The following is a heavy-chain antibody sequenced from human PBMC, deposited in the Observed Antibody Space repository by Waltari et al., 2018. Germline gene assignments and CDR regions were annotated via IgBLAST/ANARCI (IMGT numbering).Heavy chain of an antibody. D-gene: IGHD3-16*01. V-gene: IGHV4-4*09. CDR2: IYTSGST. CDR1: GGSISSHY. CDR3: AGLGEATTDFDY. Sequence: QVQLQKSGPGLVKPSETLSLTCTVSGGSISSHYWSWLRQPPGKGLEWIGYIYTSGSTNYNPALKSRVTISVDTSKNQFSLKLSSVTAADTAVYYCAGLGEATTDFDYWGQGTLVTVSS. J-gene: IGHJ4*02.